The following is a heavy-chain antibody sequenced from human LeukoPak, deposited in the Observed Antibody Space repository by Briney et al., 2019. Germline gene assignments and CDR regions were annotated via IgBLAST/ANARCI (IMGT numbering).Heavy chain of an antibody. Sequence: GGSLRLSCAASGFTFSSYEMNWVRQAPGKGLEWVSYISSSSSTIYYADSVKGRFTISRDNAKNSLYLQMNSLRAEDTAIYYCARMSSGYFYYFEYWGQGTLVTVSS. CDR3: ARMSSGYFYYFEY. CDR1: GFTFSSYE. J-gene: IGHJ4*02. CDR2: ISSSSSTI. D-gene: IGHD3-22*01. V-gene: IGHV3-48*03.